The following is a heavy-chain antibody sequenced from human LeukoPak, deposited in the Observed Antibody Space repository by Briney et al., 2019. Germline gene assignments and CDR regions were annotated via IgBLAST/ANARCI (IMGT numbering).Heavy chain of an antibody. J-gene: IGHJ4*02. D-gene: IGHD1-26*01. V-gene: IGHV4-39*07. CDR2: ISYSGTT. Sequence: SETQSLTCSVSGGSISSSSYYWGWIRQPPGKGLEWIGSISYSGTTYYNPSLKGRVTISLDTSKNHFSLKVSSVTAADTAVFYCARYTKVGATYPFDYWGQGTLVTVSS. CDR3: ARYTKVGATYPFDY. CDR1: GGSISSSSYY.